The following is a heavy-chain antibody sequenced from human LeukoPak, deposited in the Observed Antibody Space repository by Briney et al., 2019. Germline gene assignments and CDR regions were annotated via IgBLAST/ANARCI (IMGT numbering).Heavy chain of an antibody. CDR2: ISSSSSYI. V-gene: IGHV3-21*01. CDR1: GFTFSSYS. Sequence: GGSLRLSCAASGFTFSSYSMNCVRQAPGKGLEWVSSISSSSSYIYYADSVKGRFTISRDNAKNSLYLRMNSLRAEDTAVYYCARVSSGWFHFDYWGQGTLVTVSS. CDR3: ARVSSGWFHFDY. D-gene: IGHD6-19*01. J-gene: IGHJ4*02.